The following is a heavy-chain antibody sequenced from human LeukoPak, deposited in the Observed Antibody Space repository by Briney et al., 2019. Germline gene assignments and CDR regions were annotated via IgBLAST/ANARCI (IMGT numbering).Heavy chain of an antibody. J-gene: IGHJ6*03. CDR2: IIPIFGTA. D-gene: IGHD4-11*01. V-gene: IGHV1-69*13. CDR3: ARGPTTVTSYYYYYYMDV. Sequence: SVKVSCKALGYTFTNYGISWVRQAPGQGLEWMGGIIPIFGTANYAQKFQGRVTITADESTSTAYMELSSLRSEDTAVYYCARGPTTVTSYYYYYYMDVWGKGTTVTVSS. CDR1: GYTFTNYG.